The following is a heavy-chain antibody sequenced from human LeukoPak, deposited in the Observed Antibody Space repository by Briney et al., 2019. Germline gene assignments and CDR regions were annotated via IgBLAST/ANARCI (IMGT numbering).Heavy chain of an antibody. CDR2: ISHCGST. V-gene: IGHV4-34*01. D-gene: IGHD6-13*01. CDR1: GGSFSGYC. Sequence: SETLSLTCAVYGGSFSGYCCSWIRQPPAKGLEWIGEISHCGSTNYNPSLKSRVTISVDTYKNQLSLKLSYVTAADTAVYYCARGRPDSRQQLPYYYYMDVWGKGTTVTVSS. CDR3: ARGRPDSRQQLPYYYYMDV. J-gene: IGHJ6*03.